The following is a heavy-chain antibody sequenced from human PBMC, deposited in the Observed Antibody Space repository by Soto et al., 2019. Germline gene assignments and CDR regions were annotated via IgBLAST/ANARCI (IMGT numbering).Heavy chain of an antibody. CDR1: GFTFSSYG. J-gene: IGHJ5*02. CDR2: IWYDGSNK. CDR3: ATDSEGYCSGGSCLRRYTWFDP. V-gene: IGHV3-33*01. D-gene: IGHD2-15*01. Sequence: WGTLRLCCVASGFTFSSYGMHWVRQAPGKGLEWVAVIWYDGSNKYYADSVKGRFTISRDNSKNTLYLQMNSLRAEDTAVYYCATDSEGYCSGGSCLRRYTWFDPWGQGTLVTVSS.